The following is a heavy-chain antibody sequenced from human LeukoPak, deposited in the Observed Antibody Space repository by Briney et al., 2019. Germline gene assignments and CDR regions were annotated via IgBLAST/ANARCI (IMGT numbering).Heavy chain of an antibody. J-gene: IGHJ4*02. CDR2: IRSKAYGGTT. D-gene: IGHD3-9*01. CDR1: GFTFGDYA. Sequence: PGGSLRLSCTASGFTFGDYAMSWFRQAPGKGLEWVGFIRSKAYGGTTEYAASVKGRFTSSRDDSKSIAYLQMNSLKTEDTAVYYCTRSIRYFDWFFGFDYWGQGTLVTVSS. CDR3: TRSIRYFDWFFGFDY. V-gene: IGHV3-49*03.